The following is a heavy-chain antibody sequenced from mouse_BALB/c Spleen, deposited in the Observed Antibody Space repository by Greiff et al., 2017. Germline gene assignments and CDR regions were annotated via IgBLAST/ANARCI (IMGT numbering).Heavy chain of an antibody. CDR2: ISDGGSYT. Sequence: DVQLVESGGGLVKPGGSLKLSCAASGFTFSDYYMYWVRQTPEKRLEWVATISDGGSYTYYPDTVKGRFTISRDNAKNTLYLQMSSLKSEDTAMYYCARSYYGYAMDYWGQGTSVTVSS. CDR1: GFTFSDYY. CDR3: ARSYYGYAMDY. V-gene: IGHV5-4*02. D-gene: IGHD1-1*01. J-gene: IGHJ4*01.